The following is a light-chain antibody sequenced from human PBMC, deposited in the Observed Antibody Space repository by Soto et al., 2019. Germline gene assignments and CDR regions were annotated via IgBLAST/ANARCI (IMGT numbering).Light chain of an antibody. CDR2: KVT. CDR3: TSSPRDSIDV. Sequence: QSALTQPASVSGSPGQSITISCTGTSSDVGGNKYVSWYQQYPGKVPKLLVNKVTNRPSGVSYRFSGSKSGNTASLTISALLAEDESDYFCTSSPRDSIDVFGNATKFTV. J-gene: IGLJ1*01. CDR1: SSDVGGNKY. V-gene: IGLV2-14*01.